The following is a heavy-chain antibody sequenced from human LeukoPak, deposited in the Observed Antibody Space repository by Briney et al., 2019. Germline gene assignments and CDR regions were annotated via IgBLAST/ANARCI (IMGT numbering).Heavy chain of an antibody. CDR1: GFTFSSYA. CDR2: IRSSRSYI. J-gene: IGHJ4*02. Sequence: GGSLRLSCAASGFTFSSYAMSWVRQAPGKGLEWVSFIRSSRSYIYYADSVKGRFTISRDNAKNSLYLQMNSLRAEDTAVYYCARFIAAPYYFDYWGRGTLVTVSS. D-gene: IGHD6-13*01. V-gene: IGHV3-21*01. CDR3: ARFIAAPYYFDY.